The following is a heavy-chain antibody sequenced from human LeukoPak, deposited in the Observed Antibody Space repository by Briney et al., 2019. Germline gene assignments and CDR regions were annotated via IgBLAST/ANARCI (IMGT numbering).Heavy chain of an antibody. CDR3: ARGYSPSIRTTGNDY. CDR1: GYTFTSHD. D-gene: IGHD1-1*01. V-gene: IGHV1-8*01. CDR2: MNPNSGNT. Sequence: ASVKVSCKASGYTFTSHDINWVRQATGQGLEWMGWMNPNSGNTGYPQKFQGRVTMTRDTSINTAYMGLHSLRSEDTAVYYCARGYSPSIRTTGNDYWGQGTLVTVSS. J-gene: IGHJ4*02.